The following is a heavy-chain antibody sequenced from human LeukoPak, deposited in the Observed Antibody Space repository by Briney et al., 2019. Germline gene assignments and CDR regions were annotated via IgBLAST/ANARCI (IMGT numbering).Heavy chain of an antibody. CDR2: IYPGDSDT. Sequence: GESLKISCKGSGYSFTSYWIGWVRQMPGKGLEWMGIIYPGDSDTRYSPSFQGQVTISADKSISTAYLQWSSLKASDTAMYYCARARRYCSSSTCYNEAFDIWGQGTMVTVSS. D-gene: IGHD2-2*02. CDR1: GYSFTSYW. V-gene: IGHV5-51*01. J-gene: IGHJ3*02. CDR3: ARARRYCSSSTCYNEAFDI.